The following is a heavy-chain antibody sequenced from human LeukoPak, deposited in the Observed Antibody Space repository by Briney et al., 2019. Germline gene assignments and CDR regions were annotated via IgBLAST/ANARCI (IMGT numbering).Heavy chain of an antibody. V-gene: IGHV1-18*01. D-gene: IGHD1-26*01. CDR3: ARGRSGSYYFDIDY. CDR2: ISAYNGNT. CDR1: GYTFTSYG. J-gene: IGHJ4*02. Sequence: ASVKVSCKASGYTFTSYGISWVRQAPGQGLEWMGWISAYNGNTNYAQKFQGRVTMTRNASISTAYMELSSLRSEDTAVYYCARGRSGSYYFDIDYWGQGTLVTVSS.